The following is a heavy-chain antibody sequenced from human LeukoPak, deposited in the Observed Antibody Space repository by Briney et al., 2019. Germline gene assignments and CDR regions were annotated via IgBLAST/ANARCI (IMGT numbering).Heavy chain of an antibody. CDR2: LYSGSDT. Sequence: GGSLTLSCAASGFTVSTKYMNWVRQAPGKGLEWVSILYSGSDTYYADSVKGRFTISRDSSKNMLFLHMNSLRAEDTAVYYCARVGDRFHWYLDLWGRGTLVTVSS. J-gene: IGHJ2*01. V-gene: IGHV3-53*01. D-gene: IGHD5-24*01. CDR3: ARVGDRFHWYLDL. CDR1: GFTVSTKY.